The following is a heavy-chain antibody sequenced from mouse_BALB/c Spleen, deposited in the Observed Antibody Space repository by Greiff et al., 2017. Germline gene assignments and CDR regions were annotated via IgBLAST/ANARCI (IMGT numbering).Heavy chain of an antibody. CDR3: VRDRRNYGYPYAMDY. J-gene: IGHJ4*01. CDR2: IWGDGST. D-gene: IGHD2-2*01. CDR1: GFSLTGYG. Sequence: QVQLQQSGPGLVAPSQSLSITCTVSGFSLTGYGVNWVRQPPGKGLEWLGMIWGDGSTDYNSALKSRLSISKDNSKSQVFLKMNSLQTDDTAIYYCVRDRRNYGYPYAMDYWGQGTSVTVSS. V-gene: IGHV2-6-7*01.